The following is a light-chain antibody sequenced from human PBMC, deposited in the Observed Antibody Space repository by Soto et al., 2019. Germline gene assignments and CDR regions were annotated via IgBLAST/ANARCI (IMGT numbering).Light chain of an antibody. CDR3: QAYDYSLTASV. J-gene: IGLJ3*02. CDR2: GNR. V-gene: IGLV1-40*01. Sequence: QSVLTQPPSVSGAPGQRVTISCTGNSSNLGAGYDVHWYQQLPGAAPKLVIFGNRNRPPGVPERFSGSKSGTSASLAIAGLQAGDESDYYCQAYDYSLTASVFGGGTKLTV. CDR1: SSNLGAGYD.